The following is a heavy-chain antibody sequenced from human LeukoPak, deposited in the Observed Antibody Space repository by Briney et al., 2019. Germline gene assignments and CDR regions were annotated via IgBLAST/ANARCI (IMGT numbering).Heavy chain of an antibody. CDR1: GFTFSSYA. CDR2: ISGSGGST. Sequence: GGSLRHSCAASGFTFSSYAMSWVRQAPGKGLEWVSAISGSGGSTYYAYSVKGRFTITRDNSKNTLYQQMNSLRAEDTAVYYCAKAPVFTFYFDYWGQGTLVTVSS. V-gene: IGHV3-23*01. D-gene: IGHD1-26*01. J-gene: IGHJ4*02. CDR3: AKAPVFTFYFDY.